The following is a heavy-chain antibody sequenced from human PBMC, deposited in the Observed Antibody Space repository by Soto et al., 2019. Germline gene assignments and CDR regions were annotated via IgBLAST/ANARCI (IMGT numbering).Heavy chain of an antibody. V-gene: IGHV3-23*01. CDR3: AKDPDSSSWFEPNYYYGMDV. Sequence: GGSLRLSCAASGFTFSSYAMSWVRQAPGKGLEWVSAISGSGGSTYYADSVKGRFTISRDNSKNTLYLQMNSLRAEDTAVYYCAKDPDSSSWFEPNYYYGMDVWGQGTTVTVSS. D-gene: IGHD6-13*01. CDR2: ISGSGGST. J-gene: IGHJ6*02. CDR1: GFTFSSYA.